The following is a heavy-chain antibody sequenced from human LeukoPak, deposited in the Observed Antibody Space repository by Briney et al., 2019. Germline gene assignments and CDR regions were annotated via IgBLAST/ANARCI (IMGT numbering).Heavy chain of an antibody. Sequence: GGSLRLSCAPFGFTFSSYGMHWVRQAPGKGLEWVAVISYDGSSKYYADSVKGRFTISRDNAKNSLYLQMNSLRAEDTAVYYCARSYSSSRGTFDYWGQGTLVTVSS. J-gene: IGHJ4*02. CDR3: ARSYSSSRGTFDY. CDR2: ISYDGSSK. CDR1: GFTFSSYG. D-gene: IGHD6-6*01. V-gene: IGHV3-30*03.